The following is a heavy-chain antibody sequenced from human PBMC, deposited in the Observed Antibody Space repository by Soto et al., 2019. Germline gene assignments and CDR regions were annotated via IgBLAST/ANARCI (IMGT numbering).Heavy chain of an antibody. D-gene: IGHD1-1*01. J-gene: IGHJ6*02. CDR3: ARDGTVSTPSKNRYGMDV. V-gene: IGHV3-30*04. CDR2: ISSDGSHK. CDR1: GFTFSNYA. Sequence: QVQLVESGGGVVQPGRSLRLSCAASGFTFSNYAFHWVRQAPGKGLEGVAVISSDGSHKNYADSVKGRFTISRDNSKNTLYLQMDSVRTEDTAVYYCARDGTVSTPSKNRYGMDVWGQGTTVTVSS.